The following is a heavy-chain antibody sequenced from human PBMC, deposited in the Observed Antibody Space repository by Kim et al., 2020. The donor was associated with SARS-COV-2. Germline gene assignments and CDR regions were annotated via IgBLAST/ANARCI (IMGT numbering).Heavy chain of an antibody. Sequence: ASVKVSCTASGYTFNDYDIHWVRQAAGQGLEWMGWVNPNSDKVVYAQQFQGRVTVSRNTSLSTVYLEIRSLRSEDSAVYYCARGPPKSTSPSSVRRKVYYNYYYYMDLWGKGTTVTVSS. V-gene: IGHV1-8*01. CDR3: ARGPPKSTSPSSVRRKVYYNYYYYMDL. CDR2: VNPNSDKV. CDR1: GYTFNDYD. D-gene: IGHD3-10*01. J-gene: IGHJ6*03.